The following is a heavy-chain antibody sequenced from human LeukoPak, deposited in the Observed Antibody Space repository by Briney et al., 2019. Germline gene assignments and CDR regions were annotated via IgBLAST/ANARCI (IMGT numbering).Heavy chain of an antibody. CDR1: GFIFSTYG. CDR2: ISGSGGST. V-gene: IGHV3-23*01. CDR3: AQPTEGVIAAAPYYYYGMDV. Sequence: GGSLRLSCAASGFIFSTYGMHWVRQAPGKGLEWVSTISGSGGSTYYADSMKGRFTISRDNSKNSMYMQMNSLRAEDTAVYYCAQPTEGVIAAAPYYYYGMDVWGQGTTVTVSS. D-gene: IGHD6-13*01. J-gene: IGHJ6*02.